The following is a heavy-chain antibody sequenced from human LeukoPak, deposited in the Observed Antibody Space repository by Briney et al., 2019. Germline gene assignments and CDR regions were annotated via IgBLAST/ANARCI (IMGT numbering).Heavy chain of an antibody. V-gene: IGHV3-9*01. CDR3: AKGLEYSSSSGPDY. Sequence: GGSLRLSCAASGFTFTTYWMHWVRQAPGKGLEWVSGISWNSGSIGYADSVKGRFTISRDNAKNSLYLQMNSLRAEDTALYYCAKGLEYSSSSGPDYWGQGTLVTVSS. CDR2: ISWNSGSI. J-gene: IGHJ4*02. CDR1: GFTFTTYW. D-gene: IGHD6-6*01.